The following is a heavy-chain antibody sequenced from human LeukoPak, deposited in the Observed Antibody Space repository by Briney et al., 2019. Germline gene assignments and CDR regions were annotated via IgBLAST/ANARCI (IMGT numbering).Heavy chain of an antibody. Sequence: SEILSLTCTVSSGSISSSSYYWGWIRQPPGKGLEWIGSIYYSGSTYYNPSLKSRVTISMHTSKNQPSLKLNSVTAADTAVYYCASSGQCTNGLCRDVGYMDVWGKGTTVTVSS. CDR2: IYYSGST. D-gene: IGHD2-8*01. V-gene: IGHV4-39*07. CDR3: ASSGQCTNGLCRDVGYMDV. J-gene: IGHJ6*03. CDR1: SGSISSSSYY.